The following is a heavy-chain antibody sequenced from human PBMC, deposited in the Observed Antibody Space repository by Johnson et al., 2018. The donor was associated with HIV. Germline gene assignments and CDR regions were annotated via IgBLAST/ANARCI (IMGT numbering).Heavy chain of an antibody. CDR2: IRYDGSNK. CDR1: GFTFSNYG. J-gene: IGHJ3*02. D-gene: IGHD3-22*01. V-gene: IGHV3-30*02. CDR3: TKERLVLYYDSSGLTGPDAFDI. Sequence: QVQLVESGGGVVQPGGSLRLSCAASGFTFSNYGMHWVRQAPGKGLEWVAFIRYDGSNKYYADSVKGRFTISRDNSKNTLYLQMNSLRAEDTAVCYCTKERLVLYYDSSGLTGPDAFDIWGQGTMVTVSS.